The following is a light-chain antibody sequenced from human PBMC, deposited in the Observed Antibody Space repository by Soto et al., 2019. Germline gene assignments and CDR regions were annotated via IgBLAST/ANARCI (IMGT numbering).Light chain of an antibody. CDR2: VAS. Sequence: IQMTQFPSSLSASVRDRVTITCRASQSIRNYLNWYQQKPGKAPKLLIYVASSLQSGVPSRFIGRRSGTELTLTISSLQPEDFATYYWQQSYSTPRITFGEGTRLEIK. V-gene: IGKV1-39*01. CDR3: QQSYSTPRIT. J-gene: IGKJ5*01. CDR1: QSIRNY.